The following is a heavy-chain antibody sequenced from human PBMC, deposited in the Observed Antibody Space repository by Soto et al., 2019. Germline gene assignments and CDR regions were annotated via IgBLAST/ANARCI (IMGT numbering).Heavy chain of an antibody. V-gene: IGHV1-8*01. Sequence: QVQLVQSGAEVKRPGASVKVSCKTSGYTFTSYDINWVRQATGQGLEWMGRMNPNSGDTGYAQKFQGRVTMTRNTSISTAYMELRSLRFEDTAVYYCARRYCSGGSCFSDWFFDLWGRGTLVTVSS. CDR1: GYTFTSYD. D-gene: IGHD2-15*01. CDR2: MNPNSGDT. CDR3: ARRYCSGGSCFSDWFFDL. J-gene: IGHJ2*01.